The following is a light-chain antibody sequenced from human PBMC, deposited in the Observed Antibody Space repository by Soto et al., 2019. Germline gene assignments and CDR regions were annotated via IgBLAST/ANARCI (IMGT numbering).Light chain of an antibody. CDR2: GAS. CDR3: QQYGSSPPFT. CDR1: QTFSNTY. J-gene: IGKJ2*01. V-gene: IGKV3-20*01. Sequence: EIVLTQSPGTLSLSPGESATLSCRASQTFSNTYLAWYHQKPGQAPRLLIYGASSRAPGIPDRVSGSGSGTDFPLTISRVEPEDFAVYYCQQYGSSPPFTFGQGTKLEIK.